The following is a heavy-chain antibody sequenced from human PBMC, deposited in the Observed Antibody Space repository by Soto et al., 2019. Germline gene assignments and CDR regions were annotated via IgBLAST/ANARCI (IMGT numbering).Heavy chain of an antibody. CDR1: KFTFSSYA. Sequence: QVQLVESGGGVVQPGRSLRLSCSASKFTFSSYAMHWVRQAPGKGLEWVAVISYDGSHKNHADSAKGRFIISRDNSEDTLYLQMNSLRTEDTAVYYCAREEAAIFDNWGQGTLVTVSS. J-gene: IGHJ4*02. V-gene: IGHV3-30-3*01. D-gene: IGHD2-2*02. CDR2: ISYDGSHK. CDR3: AREEAAIFDN.